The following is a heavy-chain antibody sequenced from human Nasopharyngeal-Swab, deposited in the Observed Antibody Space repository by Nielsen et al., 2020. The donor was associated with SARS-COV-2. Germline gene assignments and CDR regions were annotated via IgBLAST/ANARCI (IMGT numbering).Heavy chain of an antibody. CDR2: IYPGDSDT. J-gene: IGHJ6*02. CDR1: GYSFTSYW. CDR3: ARPQNYGYYGMDV. V-gene: IGHV5-51*01. Sequence: SCKGSGYSFTSYWIGWARQMPGKGLEWMGIIYPGDSDTRYSPSFQGQVTISADKSISTAYLQWSSLKASDTAMYYCARPQNYGYYGMDVWGQGTTVTVSS.